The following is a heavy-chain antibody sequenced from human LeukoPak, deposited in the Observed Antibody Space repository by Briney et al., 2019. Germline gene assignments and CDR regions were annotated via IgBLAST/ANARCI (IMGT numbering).Heavy chain of an antibody. V-gene: IGHV3-23*01. Sequence: GASVKVSCKASGGTFSSYAMSWVRQAPGKGLEWVSAISGSGGSTYYADSVKGRYTISRDNSKNTLYLQMNSLRAEDTAVYYCAKDSPLWFGEPNFDYWGQGTLVTVSS. J-gene: IGHJ4*02. D-gene: IGHD3-10*01. CDR3: AKDSPLWFGEPNFDY. CDR2: ISGSGGST. CDR1: GGTFSSYA.